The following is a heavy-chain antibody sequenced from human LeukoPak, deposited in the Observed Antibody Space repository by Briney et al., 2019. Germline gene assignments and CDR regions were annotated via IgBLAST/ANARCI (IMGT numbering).Heavy chain of an antibody. J-gene: IGHJ4*02. CDR3: ARARALQVAVADY. CDR2: MNPNSGNT. CDR1: GYTFTSYD. D-gene: IGHD6-19*01. Sequence: GASVTVSCKASGYTFTSYDINWVRQATGQGLEWMGWMNPNSGNTGYAQKFQGRVTMTRDTSTSTVYMELSSLRSEDTAVYYCARARALQVAVADYWGQGTLVTVSS. V-gene: IGHV1-8*01.